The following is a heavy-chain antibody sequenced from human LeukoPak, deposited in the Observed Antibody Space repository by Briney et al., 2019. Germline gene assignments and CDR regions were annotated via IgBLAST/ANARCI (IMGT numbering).Heavy chain of an antibody. Sequence: GESLNISWEGSGYSFTTYWIGWVRQMPGKGLGWMGIIYPGDADTRYSTSFQGQVTISGDKSINTAYLQWSSLKASDTAMYYCATWGYCSRTSCYHFFDYWGQGTLVTVSS. D-gene: IGHD2-2*01. CDR1: GYSFTTYW. J-gene: IGHJ4*02. CDR3: ATWGYCSRTSCYHFFDY. CDR2: IYPGDADT. V-gene: IGHV5-51*01.